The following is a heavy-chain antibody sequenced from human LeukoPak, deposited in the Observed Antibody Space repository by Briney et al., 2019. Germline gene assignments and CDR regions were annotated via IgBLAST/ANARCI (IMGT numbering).Heavy chain of an antibody. J-gene: IGHJ4*02. CDR3: ATTAGRTGGNS. CDR2: INHDGTET. V-gene: IGHV3-7*03. Sequence: PGGSLRLSCAASGFIFSTTWMAWVRQAPGKGPEWVAYINHDGTETNYLDSVKGRFTVSRDNVKNSLYLQMNSLRADDTAVYYCATTAGRTGGNSWGQGALVIVSS. CDR1: GFIFSTTW. D-gene: IGHD3-16*01.